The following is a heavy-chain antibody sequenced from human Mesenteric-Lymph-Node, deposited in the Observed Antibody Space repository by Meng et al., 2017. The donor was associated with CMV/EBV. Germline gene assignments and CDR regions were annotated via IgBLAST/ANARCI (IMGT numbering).Heavy chain of an antibody. V-gene: IGHV3-20*04. D-gene: IGHD6-13*01. CDR1: GFTFDDYG. CDR2: INWNGGST. Sequence: GGSLRLSCAASGFTFDDYGMSWVRQAPGKGLEWVSGINWNGGSTGYADSVKGRFTISRDNAKNSLYLQMNSLRAEDTALYYCARAIVAAAFRWFDPWGQGTLVTVS. CDR3: ARAIVAAAFRWFDP. J-gene: IGHJ5*02.